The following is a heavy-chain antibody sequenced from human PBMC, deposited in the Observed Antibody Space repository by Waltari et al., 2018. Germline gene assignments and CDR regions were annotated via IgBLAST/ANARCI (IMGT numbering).Heavy chain of an antibody. CDR1: GSTFSSYW. J-gene: IGHJ6*03. CDR3: ARDKAVFGRGMDV. D-gene: IGHD3-3*01. CDR2: IKQDGSEK. V-gene: IGHV3-7*01. Sequence: EVQLVESGGGLVQPGGSLRLSCAAAGSTFSSYWISWVRQAPGKGPERVANIKQDGSEKYYVDSVKGRFTISRDNAKNSLYLQMNSLRAEDTAVYYCARDKAVFGRGMDVWGKGTTVTVSS.